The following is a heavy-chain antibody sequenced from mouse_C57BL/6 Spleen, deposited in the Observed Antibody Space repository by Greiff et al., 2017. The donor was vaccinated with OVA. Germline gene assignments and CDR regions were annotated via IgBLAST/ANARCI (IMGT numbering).Heavy chain of an antibody. CDR1: GFTFSDYY. CDR2: INYDGSST. J-gene: IGHJ2*01. CDR3: ARDLTGFDY. Sequence: EVKLVESEGGLVQPGRSMKLSCTASGFTFSDYYMAWVRQVPEKGLEWVANINYDGSSTYYLDSLKSRFIISRDNAKNILYLQMSSLKSEDTATYYCARDLTGFDYWGQGTTLTVSS. D-gene: IGHD4-1*01. V-gene: IGHV5-16*01.